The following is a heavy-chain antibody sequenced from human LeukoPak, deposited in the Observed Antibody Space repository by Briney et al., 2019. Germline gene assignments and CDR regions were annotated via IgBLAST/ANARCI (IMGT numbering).Heavy chain of an antibody. CDR2: ISSSSSYI. V-gene: IGHV3-21*01. CDR1: GFTFSSYS. CDR3: ASGYNLKDHFDY. J-gene: IGHJ4*02. Sequence: GGSLRLSCAASGFTFSSYSMNWVRQAPGKGLEWVSSISSSSSYIYYADSVKGRFTISRDNAKNSLYLRMNSLRAEDTAVYYCASGYNLKDHFDYWGQGTLVTVSS. D-gene: IGHD1-1*01.